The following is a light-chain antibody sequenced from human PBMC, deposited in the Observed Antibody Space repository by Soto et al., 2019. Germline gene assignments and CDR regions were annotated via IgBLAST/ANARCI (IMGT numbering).Light chain of an antibody. J-gene: IGLJ2*01. V-gene: IGLV1-40*01. CDR3: QSYDSSLSGVI. CDR1: SSNIGAGYD. CDR2: GNS. Sequence: QLVLTQPPSVSGAPGQRVTISCTGSSSNIGAGYDVHWYQQLPGTAPKLLIYGNSNRPSGVPDRFSGSKSGTSASLAITGLQAGDEADYHCQSYDSSLSGVIFGGGTKVTVL.